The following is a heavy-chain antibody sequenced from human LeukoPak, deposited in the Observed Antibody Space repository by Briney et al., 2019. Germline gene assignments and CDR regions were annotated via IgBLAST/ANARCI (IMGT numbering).Heavy chain of an antibody. V-gene: IGHV4-39*07. CDR2: IYYSGST. D-gene: IGHD4-17*01. J-gene: IGHJ6*03. Sequence: SETLSLTCTVSGGSISSSSYYWGWIRQPPGKWLEWIGSIYYSGSTYYNPSLKSRVTISVDTSKNQFSLKLSSVTAADTAVYYCARELDGYMDVWGKGTTVTVSS. CDR1: GGSISSSSYY. CDR3: ARELDGYMDV.